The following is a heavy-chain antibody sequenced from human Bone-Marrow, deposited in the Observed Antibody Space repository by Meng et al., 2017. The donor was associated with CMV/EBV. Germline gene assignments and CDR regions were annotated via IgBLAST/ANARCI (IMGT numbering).Heavy chain of an antibody. Sequence: FTFSDYSMHWVRQAPGKGLEWVAVILYDGANVYYSDSVKGRFTISRDNSKNTLFLQMNSLRTEDTAVYYCARDVKPRSALEERFDCWGQGTLVTVSS. CDR1: FTFSDYS. CDR2: ILYDGANV. V-gene: IGHV3-30-3*01. J-gene: IGHJ4*02. D-gene: IGHD3-3*01. CDR3: ARDVKPRSALEERFDC.